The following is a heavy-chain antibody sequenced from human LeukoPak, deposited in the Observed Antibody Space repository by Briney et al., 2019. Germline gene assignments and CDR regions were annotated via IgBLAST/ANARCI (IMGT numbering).Heavy chain of an antibody. J-gene: IGHJ4*02. CDR1: GFTFRRNY. CDR2: TYGDNNA. CDR3: AKDRAQLGYYFDY. D-gene: IGHD6-13*01. Sequence: GGSLRLSCATSGFTFRRNYISWIRQAPGKGLEWVSITYGDNNAFYADSVKGRFTISRDNSKNTVYLQMNSLRAEDTAVYYCAKDRAQLGYYFDYWGQGTLVTVSS. V-gene: IGHV3-53*01.